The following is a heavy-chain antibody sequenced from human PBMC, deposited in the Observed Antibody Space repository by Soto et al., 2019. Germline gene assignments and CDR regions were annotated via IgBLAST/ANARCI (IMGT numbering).Heavy chain of an antibody. CDR1: GGSFSGYY. V-gene: IGHV4-34*01. D-gene: IGHD3-22*01. CDR3: TTDSYSTMIVVRFDY. Sequence: PSETLSLTCAVYGGSFSGYYWTWVRQPPGKGLEWMGEINHRGSTNYSPSLRSRIFISEDTSKNQFSLKLWSVTEDTGIYYCTTDSYSTMIVVRFDYWGHGTLVTVSS. J-gene: IGHJ4*01. CDR2: INHRGST.